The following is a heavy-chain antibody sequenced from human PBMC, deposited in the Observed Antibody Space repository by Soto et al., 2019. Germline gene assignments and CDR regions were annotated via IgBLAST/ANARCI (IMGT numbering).Heavy chain of an antibody. D-gene: IGHD6-13*01. V-gene: IGHV4-59*01. CDR2: VYYSGNT. J-gene: IGHJ6*03. Sequence: PSETLSLTCTVSGGSISPYYWSWIRQPPGKGLEWIGYVYYSGNTNYNPSLESRVNISVDTSRNQFSLNLTSATAADTAVYYCARKGAAASYAHYYMDVWGRGTTVTVSS. CDR3: ARKGAAASYAHYYMDV. CDR1: GGSISPYY.